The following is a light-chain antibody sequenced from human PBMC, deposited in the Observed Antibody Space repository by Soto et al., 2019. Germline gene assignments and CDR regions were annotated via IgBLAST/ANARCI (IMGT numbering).Light chain of an antibody. Sequence: QSALTQPASVSGSPGQSITISCTGTSSDVGGYNYVSWYQQHPGKAPKLMIYDVSNRPSGVSNRFSGSKSGNTASLTISGVQAEEEADYYCISYTSSSIVVFGGGTKPTVL. V-gene: IGLV2-14*01. CDR3: ISYTSSSIVV. CDR1: SSDVGGYNY. J-gene: IGLJ2*01. CDR2: DVS.